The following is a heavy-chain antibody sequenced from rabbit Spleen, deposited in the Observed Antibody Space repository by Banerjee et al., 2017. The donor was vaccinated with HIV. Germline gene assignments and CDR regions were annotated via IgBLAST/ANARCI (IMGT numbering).Heavy chain of an antibody. CDR3: ARDLASVVGWNFGL. J-gene: IGHJ3*01. Sequence: QSLEESGGDLVKPGASLTLTCTASGFSFSDRDVMCWVRQAPGKGLQWIACINTYTGKPVYATWAKGRFTISRTSSTTVTLQMTSLTAADTATYFCARDLASVVGWNFGLWGQGPLVTVS. V-gene: IGHV1S40*01. D-gene: IGHD3-1*01. CDR1: GFSFSDRDV. CDR2: INTYTGKP.